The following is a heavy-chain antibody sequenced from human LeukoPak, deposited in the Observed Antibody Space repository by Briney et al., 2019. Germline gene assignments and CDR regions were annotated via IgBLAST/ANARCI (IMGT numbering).Heavy chain of an antibody. V-gene: IGHV1-18*04. J-gene: IGHJ4*02. D-gene: IGHD3-10*01. CDR3: ARVRVPYYYGSGTYYMNY. CDR1: GYTFTGYY. CDR2: ISAYNGDT. Sequence: GASVKVSCKASGYTFTGYYMHWVRQAPGQGLEWMGWISAYNGDTNYAQNLQGRVTMTTDTSTSTAYMELRSLRSDDTAVYSCARVRVPYYYGSGTYYMNYWGQGTLVTVSS.